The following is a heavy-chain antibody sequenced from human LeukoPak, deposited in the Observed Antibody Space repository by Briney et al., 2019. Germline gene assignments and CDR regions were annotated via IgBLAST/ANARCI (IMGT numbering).Heavy chain of an antibody. CDR1: GFTFSSYA. J-gene: IGHJ5*02. CDR3: AHDPIVPAAISGFVVWFDP. Sequence: PGGSLRLSCAASGFTFSSYAMSWVRQAPGKGLEWVSAISGSGGSTYYADSVKGRFTISRDNSKNTLYLQMNSLRAKDTAVYYCAHDPIVPAAISGFVVWFDPWGQGTLVTVSS. V-gene: IGHV3-23*01. D-gene: IGHD2-2*01. CDR2: ISGSGGST.